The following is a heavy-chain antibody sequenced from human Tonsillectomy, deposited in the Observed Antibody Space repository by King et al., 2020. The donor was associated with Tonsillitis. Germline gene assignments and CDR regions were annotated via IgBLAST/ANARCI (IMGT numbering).Heavy chain of an antibody. J-gene: IGHJ6*02. CDR3: ARFSGSYVSASDV. CDR1: AYSFTSYW. Sequence: VQLVESGAEVKKPGESLKMSCKGSAYSFTSYWIGWVRQMPGKGLEWMGIIYPGDSDTRYSPSFQGQFTISADKSISTAYLQWSSLKASDTAMYYCARFSGSYVSASDVWGQGTTVTVSS. D-gene: IGHD1-26*01. V-gene: IGHV5-51*01. CDR2: IYPGDSDT.